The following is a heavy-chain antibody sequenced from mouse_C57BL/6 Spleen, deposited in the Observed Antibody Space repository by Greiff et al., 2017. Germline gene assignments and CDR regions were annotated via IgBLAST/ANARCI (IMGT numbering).Heavy chain of an antibody. CDR3: ARWDYGSSYDYAMDY. CDR1: GYAFSSYW. V-gene: IGHV1-80*01. Sequence: QVQLQQSGAELVKPGASVKISCKASGYAFSSYWMNWVKQRPGKGLEWIGQIYPGDGDTNYNGKFKGKATLTADKSSSTAYMQLSRLTSEDSAVYYCARWDYGSSYDYAMDYWGQGTSVTVSS. J-gene: IGHJ4*01. D-gene: IGHD1-1*01. CDR2: IYPGDGDT.